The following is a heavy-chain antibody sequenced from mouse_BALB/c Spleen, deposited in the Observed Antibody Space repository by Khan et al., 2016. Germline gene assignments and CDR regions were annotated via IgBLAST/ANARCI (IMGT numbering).Heavy chain of an antibody. V-gene: IGHV6-6*02. CDR1: GFTFSNYW. J-gene: IGHJ3*01. CDR3: TTGFAY. Sequence: EVKLEVSGGGLVQPGGSMKLSCVASGFTFSNYWMNWVRQSPEKGLEWVAEIRLKSNNYATHYAESVQGRFTISRDDSKSSVYLQMNNLRAGYTGIYYCTTGFAYWGQGTLVTVSA. CDR2: IRLKSNNYAT.